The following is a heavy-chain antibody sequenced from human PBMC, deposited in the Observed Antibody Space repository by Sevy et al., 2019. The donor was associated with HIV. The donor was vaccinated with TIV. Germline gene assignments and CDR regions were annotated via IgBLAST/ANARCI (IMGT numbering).Heavy chain of an antibody. J-gene: IGHJ4*02. D-gene: IGHD2-8*01. CDR3: AREGCSRPHDY. V-gene: IGHV3-23*01. CDR2: LSFGCGKI. CDR1: GFAFYEYS. Sequence: GGSLRLSCAASGFAFYEYSMSWIRQAPGKGLEWVATLSFGCGKINYADSVKGRFTISSVTSKNSFYLQMDNLRVEDTALYYCAREGCSRPHDYWGQGTRVTVSS.